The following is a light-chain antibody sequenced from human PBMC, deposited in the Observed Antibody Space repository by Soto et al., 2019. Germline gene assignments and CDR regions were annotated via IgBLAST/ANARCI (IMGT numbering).Light chain of an antibody. Sequence: QSVLTQPPSVSAAPGRKVTISCSGSSSNIGNNYVSWYQQLPGTAPKLLIYENNKGPSGIPDRFSGSKSGTSATLGISGLQTGDEADYYCGAWDSSLSDWVFGGGTKLTVL. CDR1: SSNIGNNY. CDR2: ENN. CDR3: GAWDSSLSDWV. J-gene: IGLJ3*02. V-gene: IGLV1-51*02.